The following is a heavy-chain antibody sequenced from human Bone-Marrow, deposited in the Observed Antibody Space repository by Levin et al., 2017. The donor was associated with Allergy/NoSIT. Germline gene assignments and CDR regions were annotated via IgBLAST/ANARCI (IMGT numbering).Heavy chain of an antibody. CDR3: ARVGGNSGGPFYYYGMDV. D-gene: IGHD4-23*01. Sequence: LSLTCAASGFTFSSYWMSWVRQAPGKGLEWVANIKQDGSEKYYVDSVKGRFTISRDNAKNSLYLQMNSLRAEDTAVYYCARVGGNSGGPFYYYGMDVWGQGTTVTVSS. J-gene: IGHJ6*02. CDR2: IKQDGSEK. V-gene: IGHV3-7*01. CDR1: GFTFSSYW.